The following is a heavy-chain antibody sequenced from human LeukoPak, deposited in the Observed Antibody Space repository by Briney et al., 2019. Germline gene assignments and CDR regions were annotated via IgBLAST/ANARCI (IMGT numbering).Heavy chain of an antibody. CDR2: ISYDGSNK. V-gene: IGHV3-30*04. CDR1: GFTFSSYA. CDR3: ARDRIQLWQTLDY. Sequence: GRSLRLSCAASGFTFSSYAMHWVRQAPGKGLEWVAVISYDGSNKYYADSVKGRFTISRDNSKNTLYLQMNSLRAEDTAVHYCARDRIQLWQTLDYWGQGTLVTVSS. D-gene: IGHD5-18*01. J-gene: IGHJ4*02.